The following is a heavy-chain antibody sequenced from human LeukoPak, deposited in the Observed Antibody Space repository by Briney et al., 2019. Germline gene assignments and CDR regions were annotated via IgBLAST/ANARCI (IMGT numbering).Heavy chain of an antibody. J-gene: IGHJ6*02. CDR3: ARDFRSVALYYYYGMDV. Sequence: ASVEVSCKASGYTFTSYGISWVRQAPGQGLEWMGWISAYNGNTNYAQKLQGRVTMTTDTSTSTAYMELRSLRSDDTAVYYCARDFRSVALYYYYGMDVWGQGTTVTVSS. CDR1: GYTFTSYG. V-gene: IGHV1-18*01. D-gene: IGHD3-3*01. CDR2: ISAYNGNT.